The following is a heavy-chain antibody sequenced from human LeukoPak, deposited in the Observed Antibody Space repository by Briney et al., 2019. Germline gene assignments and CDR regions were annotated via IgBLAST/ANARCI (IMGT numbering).Heavy chain of an antibody. CDR1: GGTFSSYA. V-gene: IGHV1-69*04. D-gene: IGHD3-10*01. Sequence: ASVKVSCKASGGTFSSYAISWVRQAPGQGLEWMGRIIPILGLANYAQKFQGRVTITADKSTSTAYMELSSLRSEDTAVYYCARDPAYGSDNKLYYYGMDVWGQGTTVTVSS. CDR2: IIPILGLA. CDR3: ARDPAYGSDNKLYYYGMDV. J-gene: IGHJ6*02.